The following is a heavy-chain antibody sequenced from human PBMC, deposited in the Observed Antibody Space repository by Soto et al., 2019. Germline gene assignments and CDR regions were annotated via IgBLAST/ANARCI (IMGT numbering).Heavy chain of an antibody. CDR3: AKDPLLLWFGMDV. CDR1: GFTFSSYA. CDR2: VSGSGDYT. J-gene: IGHJ6*02. D-gene: IGHD3-10*01. V-gene: IGHV3-23*01. Sequence: EVQLLESGGGLVQPGGSLRLSCAASGFTFSSYAMSWVRQAPGKGLEWVSAVSGSGDYTYYADSVKGRFTISRDNSKNTLYLQMNSLRAEDTAVYYCAKDPLLLWFGMDVWGQGTTVTVSS.